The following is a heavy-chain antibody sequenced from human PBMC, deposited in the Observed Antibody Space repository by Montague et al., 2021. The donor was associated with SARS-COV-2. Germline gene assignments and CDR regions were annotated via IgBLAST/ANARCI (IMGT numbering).Heavy chain of an antibody. CDR2: IYYSGST. CDR1: GGSISSGGYY. J-gene: IGHJ3*02. V-gene: IGHV4-31*01. D-gene: IGHD3-22*01. CDR3: ARAYITMIVVVSAFDI. Sequence: TLSLTCTVSGGSISSGGYYWSWLRQHPGKGLEWIGYIYYSGSTYYNPSLKSQVTISVDTSKNQFSLKLSSVTAADTAVYYCARAYITMIVVVSAFDIWGQGTMVTVPS.